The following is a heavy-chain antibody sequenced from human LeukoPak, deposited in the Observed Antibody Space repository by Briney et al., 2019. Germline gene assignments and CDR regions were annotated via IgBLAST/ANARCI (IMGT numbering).Heavy chain of an antibody. CDR1: GITVSNIY. CDR3: ARTIGNNWFDP. CDR2: SHSANSA. D-gene: IGHD1-1*01. V-gene: IGHV3-66*01. J-gene: IGHJ5*02. Sequence: GGSLRLSCAATGITVSNIYMSWVRQAPGQGLEWVSLSHSANSAYYANSVKGRFTNSRDNSKNTLFLQMNSLRPEDTAVYYCARTIGNNWFDPWGQGTLVTVSS.